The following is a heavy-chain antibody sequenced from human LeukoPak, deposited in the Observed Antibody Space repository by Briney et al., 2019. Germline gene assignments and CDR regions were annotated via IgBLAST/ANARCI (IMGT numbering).Heavy chain of an antibody. J-gene: IGHJ5*02. V-gene: IGHV1-69*04. D-gene: IGHD2-2*01. Sequence: ASVKVSCKASGRTFSSYAISWVRQAPGQGLEWMGRIIPIHGRANYAQKFQGRVTITADKSTSTAYMELSNLRSEDTAVYYCASLGVPASVLPAWVQGTLVTVCS. CDR3: ASLGVPASVLPA. CDR2: IIPIHGRA. CDR1: GRTFSSYA.